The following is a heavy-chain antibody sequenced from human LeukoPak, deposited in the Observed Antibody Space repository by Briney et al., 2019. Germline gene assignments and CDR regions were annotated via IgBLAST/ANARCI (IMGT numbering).Heavy chain of an antibody. D-gene: IGHD2-2*01. CDR3: AKGDCSSTSCYVAYCGGDCYPLIDY. CDR1: GFTFSSYW. CDR2: IHSDGSST. V-gene: IGHV3-74*01. J-gene: IGHJ4*02. Sequence: GGSLRLSCAASGFTFSSYWMHWVRQAPGKGLVWVSRIHSDGSSTSYADSVRGRFTISRDNSKNTLYLQMNSLRAEDTAVYYCAKGDCSSTSCYVAYCGGDCYPLIDYWGQGTLVTVSS.